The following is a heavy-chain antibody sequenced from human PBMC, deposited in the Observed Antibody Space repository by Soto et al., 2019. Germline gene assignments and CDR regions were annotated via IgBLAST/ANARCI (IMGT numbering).Heavy chain of an antibody. CDR2: ISGSGGST. D-gene: IGHD3-10*01. V-gene: IGHV3-23*01. CDR3: AKDQVWFGEFNYYYYYGMDV. J-gene: IGHJ6*02. Sequence: GGSLRLSCAASGFTFSSYAMSWVRQAPGKGLEWVSAISGSGGSTYYADSVKGRFTISRDNSKNTLYLQMNSLRAEDTAVYYCAKDQVWFGEFNYYYYYGMDVWGQGTTVTVSS. CDR1: GFTFSSYA.